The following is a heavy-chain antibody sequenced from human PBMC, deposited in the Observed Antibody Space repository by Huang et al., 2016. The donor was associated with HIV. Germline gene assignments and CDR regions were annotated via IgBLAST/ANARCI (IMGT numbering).Heavy chain of an antibody. V-gene: IGHV3-74*02. Sequence: EVELAESGGGSVRPGQSLRLSCVGSGFIFSDYWMHWVRPIPGKGLMWVARIESDGSSTSYADSVKGRFTIYRDNAKNTVYLQMSSRRVDDTAVYYCVRAKEKGYDCWSGYRYWGQGVQVTVSS. CDR3: VRAKEKGYDCWSGYRY. CDR1: GFIFSDYW. J-gene: IGHJ4*01. CDR2: IESDGSST. D-gene: IGHD3-3*01.